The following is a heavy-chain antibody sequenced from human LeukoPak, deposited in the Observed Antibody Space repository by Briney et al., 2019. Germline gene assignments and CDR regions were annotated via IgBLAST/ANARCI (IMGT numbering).Heavy chain of an antibody. CDR2: IIPMFDTP. Sequence: SVKVSCKASGDTFTTYAIIWVRQAPGQGLEWMGGIIPMFDTPNYAQRLQGRVTITADKSTKTAYMELTSLRSEDTAVYYCARAGIPGYCTNVTCSTWLDPWGQGTLVTVSS. J-gene: IGHJ5*02. D-gene: IGHD2-8*01. CDR3: ARAGIPGYCTNVTCSTWLDP. V-gene: IGHV1-69*06. CDR1: GDTFTTYA.